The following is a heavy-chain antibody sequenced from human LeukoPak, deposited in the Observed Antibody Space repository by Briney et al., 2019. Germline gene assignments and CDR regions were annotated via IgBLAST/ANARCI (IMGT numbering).Heavy chain of an antibody. CDR1: GFTFSTYG. CDR3: ARGLAGAALDY. D-gene: IGHD6-19*01. J-gene: IGHJ4*02. V-gene: IGHV3-48*04. CDR2: ISSSGSTI. Sequence: GGSLRLSCAASGFTFSTYGMHWARQAPGKGLEWVSYISSSGSTIYYADSVKGRFTISRDNAKNSLYLQMNSLRAEDTAVYYCARGLAGAALDYWGQGTLVTVSS.